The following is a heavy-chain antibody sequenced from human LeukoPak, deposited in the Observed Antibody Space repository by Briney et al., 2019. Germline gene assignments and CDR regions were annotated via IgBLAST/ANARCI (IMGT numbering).Heavy chain of an antibody. Sequence: KSSETLSLTCTVSGYSISSGYYWGWIRQPPGKGLEWIGSIYHSGSTYYNPSLKSRVTISVDTSKNQFSLKLSSVTAADTAVYYCATDIVVTAANWFDPWGQGTLVTVSS. D-gene: IGHD5-12*01. CDR1: GYSISSGYY. J-gene: IGHJ5*02. CDR3: ATDIVVTAANWFDP. V-gene: IGHV4-38-2*02. CDR2: IYHSGST.